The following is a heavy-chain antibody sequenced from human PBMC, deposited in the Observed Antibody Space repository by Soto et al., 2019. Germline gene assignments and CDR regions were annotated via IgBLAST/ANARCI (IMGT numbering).Heavy chain of an antibody. D-gene: IGHD3-10*01. Sequence: EVQLLESGGGLGQPGGSLRLSCAASGFTFSSYAMSWVRQAPGKGLEWVSAISGSGGSTYYADSVKGRFTISRDNSKNTLYLQMNSLRAEDTAVYYCAKETYYYGSGTLPFDYWGQGTLVTVSS. CDR1: GFTFSSYA. CDR3: AKETYYYGSGTLPFDY. CDR2: ISGSGGST. J-gene: IGHJ4*02. V-gene: IGHV3-23*01.